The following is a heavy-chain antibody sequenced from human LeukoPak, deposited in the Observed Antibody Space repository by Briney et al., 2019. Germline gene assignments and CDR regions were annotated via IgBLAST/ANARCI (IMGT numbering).Heavy chain of an antibody. CDR2: IYSGGST. Sequence: GGSLRLSCVASGFTLSTNYMNWVRQAPGKGLEWGSVIYSGGSTYYADSVKGRFTISRDNSKNTLYLQMNSLRAEDTAVYYCARGLAYCSGGSCRWGQGTLVTVSS. CDR1: GFTLSTNY. V-gene: IGHV3-53*01. D-gene: IGHD2-15*01. J-gene: IGHJ4*02. CDR3: ARGLAYCSGGSCR.